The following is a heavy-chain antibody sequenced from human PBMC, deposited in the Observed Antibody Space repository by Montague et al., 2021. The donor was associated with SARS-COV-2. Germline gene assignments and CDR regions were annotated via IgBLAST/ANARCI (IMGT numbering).Heavy chain of an antibody. CDR1: NVSINNYS. CDR3: ARLWDFYGSDSYKNSWFDP. D-gene: IGHD3-10*01. Sequence: SETLSLTCTVSNVSINNYSRGWIRQAPGKGLEWIGHIYNSGTTDYNPSLRSRVTISMDTSRNHFSLKLSSVTAADTAVYYCARLWDFYGSDSYKNSWFDPWGQRTRVTVSS. J-gene: IGHJ5*02. V-gene: IGHV4-59*12. CDR2: IYNSGTT.